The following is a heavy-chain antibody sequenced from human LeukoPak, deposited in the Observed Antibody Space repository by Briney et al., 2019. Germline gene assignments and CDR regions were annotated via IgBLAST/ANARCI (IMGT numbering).Heavy chain of an antibody. J-gene: IGHJ6*02. CDR2: IIPIFGTA. Sequence: GASVKVSCKASGGTFSSYAISWVRQAPGQGLEWMGGIIPIFGTANYAQKFRGRVTITADESTSTAYMELSSLRFEDTAVYYCARDSGKPDCSSTSCYFGYYYYYGMDVWGQGTTVTVSS. CDR3: ARDSGKPDCSSTSCYFGYYYYYGMDV. D-gene: IGHD2-2*01. CDR1: GGTFSSYA. V-gene: IGHV1-69*13.